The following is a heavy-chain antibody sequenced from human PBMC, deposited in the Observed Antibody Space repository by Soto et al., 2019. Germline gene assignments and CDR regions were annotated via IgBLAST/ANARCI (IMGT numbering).Heavy chain of an antibody. CDR2: ISLSSSTI. CDR1: GFTFSSYN. J-gene: IGHJ6*03. Sequence: EVQLVESGGGLVQPGGSLRLSCAASGFTFSSYNMNWVRQAPGKGLEWISDISLSSSTIFYADSVKGRFTISRDNAKNSLYLQMTSLRAEDTAVYYCARDSRNYYYYMDVWGKGTTVTVSS. V-gene: IGHV3-48*01. CDR3: ARDSRNYYYYMDV.